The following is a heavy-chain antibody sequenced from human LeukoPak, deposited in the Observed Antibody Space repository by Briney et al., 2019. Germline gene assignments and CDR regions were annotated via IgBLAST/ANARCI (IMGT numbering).Heavy chain of an antibody. J-gene: IGHJ4*02. CDR1: GFSYSDYY. V-gene: IGHV3-11*04. CDR2: INGIGTTI. CDR3: ASRVGFEY. D-gene: IGHD1-26*01. Sequence: GGSLRLSCAASGFSYSDYYMSWIRQAPGKGLEWVAYINGIGTTINYADSVKGRFTVSRDNAKNSLFLQMNSLRVEDTAVYYCASRVGFEYWGQGTQVTVSS.